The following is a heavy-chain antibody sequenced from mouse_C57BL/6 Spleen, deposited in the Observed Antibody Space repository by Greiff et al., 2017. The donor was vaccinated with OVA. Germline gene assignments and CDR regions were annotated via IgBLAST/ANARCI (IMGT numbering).Heavy chain of an antibody. J-gene: IGHJ2*01. CDR1: GFTFSSYG. CDR2: ISSGGSYT. V-gene: IGHV5-6*01. D-gene: IGHD3-1*01. Sequence: EVQLVESGGDLVKPGGSLTLSCAASGFTFSSYGMSWVRQTPDKRLEWVATISSGGSYTYYPDSVKGRFTISRDNAKNSLYLQMSSLKSEDTAMYYCARHGLGLYYFDYWGQGTTLTVSS. CDR3: ARHGLGLYYFDY.